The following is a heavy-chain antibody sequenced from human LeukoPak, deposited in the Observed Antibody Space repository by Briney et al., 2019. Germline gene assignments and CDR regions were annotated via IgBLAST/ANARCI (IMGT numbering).Heavy chain of an antibody. CDR3: ARDRRVTYYYDTSGPTYFDY. CDR2: IYYSGST. CDR1: GGSISNYH. J-gene: IGHJ4*02. Sequence: SETLSLTCTVSGGSISNYHWSWIRQPPGKGLEWIGYIYYSGSTNYNPSLNSRLTISIDTSKNQFSLNLSSVTAADTAVYYCARDRRVTYYYDTSGPTYFDYWGQGTLVTVSS. D-gene: IGHD3-22*01. V-gene: IGHV4-59*01.